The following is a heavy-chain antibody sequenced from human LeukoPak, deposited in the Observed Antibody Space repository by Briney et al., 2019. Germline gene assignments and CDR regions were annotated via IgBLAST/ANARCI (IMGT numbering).Heavy chain of an antibody. D-gene: IGHD3-3*01. CDR2: TYYRSKWYN. V-gene: IGHV6-1*01. CDR1: GDSVSSNSAA. J-gene: IGHJ4*02. CDR3: AREFFLPDFWSGYVDY. Sequence: SQTLSLTCAISGDSVSSNSAAWNWIRQSPSRGLEWLGRTYYRSKWYNDYAVSVKSRITINPDTSKNQFSLQLNSVTPEDTAAYYCAREFFLPDFWSGYVDYWGQGTLVTVSS.